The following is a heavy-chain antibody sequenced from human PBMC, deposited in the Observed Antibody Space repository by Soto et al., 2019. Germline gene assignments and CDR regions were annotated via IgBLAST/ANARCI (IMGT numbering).Heavy chain of an antibody. Sequence: PGGSLRLSCAASGFTVSSSYMSWVRQAPGKGLEWVSLIYRDGSTYYADSVKGRFTISRDNSKNTVHLQMNSLRPEDTAVYYCASLRAAAASFDIWGQGTMVTVS. CDR1: GFTVSSSY. J-gene: IGHJ3*02. CDR2: IYRDGST. V-gene: IGHV3-53*01. D-gene: IGHD6-13*01. CDR3: ASLRAAAASFDI.